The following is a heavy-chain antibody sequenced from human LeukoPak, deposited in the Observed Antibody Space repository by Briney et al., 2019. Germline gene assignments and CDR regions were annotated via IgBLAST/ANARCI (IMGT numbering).Heavy chain of an antibody. Sequence: ASVKVSCKVSGYTLTELSMHWVRQAPGKGLEWMEGFDPEDGETIYAQKFQGRVTMTEDTSTDTAYMELSSLRSEDTAVYYCARYDSSGYYPPLFDYWGQGTLVTVSS. V-gene: IGHV1-24*01. CDR2: FDPEDGET. D-gene: IGHD3-22*01. CDR1: GYTLTELS. J-gene: IGHJ4*02. CDR3: ARYDSSGYYPPLFDY.